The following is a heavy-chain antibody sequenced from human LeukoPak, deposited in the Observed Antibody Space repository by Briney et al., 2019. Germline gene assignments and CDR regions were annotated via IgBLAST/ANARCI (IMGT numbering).Heavy chain of an antibody. CDR3: ARAPTREGGGALFDY. V-gene: IGHV4-4*07. Sequence: SETLSLTCTVSGGSISSYYWSWIRQPAGKGLEWIGRIYSSGSTNYNPSLKSRVTMSVDTSKNQFSLNLSFVTAADTAVYYCARAPTREGGGALFDYWGQGTLVTVSS. D-gene: IGHD3-16*01. J-gene: IGHJ4*02. CDR1: GGSISSYY. CDR2: IYSSGST.